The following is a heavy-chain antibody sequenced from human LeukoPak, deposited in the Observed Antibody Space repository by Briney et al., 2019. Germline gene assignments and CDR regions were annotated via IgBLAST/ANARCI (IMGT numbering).Heavy chain of an antibody. V-gene: IGHV4-4*07. CDR1: GGSISSYY. CDR2: IYTSGST. CDR3: ARGFPHYYDSSGYYLNPEFDY. Sequence: TSETLSLTCTVSGGSISSYYWSWIRQPAGKGLEWIGRIYTSGSTNYNPSLKSRVTMSVDTSKNQFSLKLSSVTAADTAVYYCARGFPHYYDSSGYYLNPEFDYWGQGTLVTVSS. J-gene: IGHJ4*02. D-gene: IGHD3-22*01.